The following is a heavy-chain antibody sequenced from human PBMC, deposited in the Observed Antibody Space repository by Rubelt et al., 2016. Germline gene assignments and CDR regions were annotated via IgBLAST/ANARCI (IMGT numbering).Heavy chain of an antibody. D-gene: IGHD4-17*01. Sequence: QVQLVQSGAEVKKPGASVKVSCKASGYTFTSYYMHWVRQAPGQGLEWMGIINPSGCSTSYALKFLGRVTMTRDTSTSTVYMELSSLRSEDTAVYYCAREQETTVTIEGVLGYWGQGTLVTVSS. CDR2: INPSGCST. CDR3: AREQETTVTIEGVLGY. J-gene: IGHJ4*02. V-gene: IGHV1-46*01. CDR1: GYTFTSYY.